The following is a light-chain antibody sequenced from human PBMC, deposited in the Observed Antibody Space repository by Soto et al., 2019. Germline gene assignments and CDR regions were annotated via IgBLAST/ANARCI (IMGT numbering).Light chain of an antibody. CDR3: GTWDSSLSVGV. V-gene: IGLV1-51*01. Sequence: QSVLTQPPSVSAAPGQKVTISCSGSSSNIGNNYVSWYQQLPGTAPKLLIYDNDKRPSGILDRFSGSKSGTSATLGITGLQTGDEADYYCGTWDSSLSVGVFGGGTKLTVL. CDR2: DND. CDR1: SSNIGNNY. J-gene: IGLJ2*01.